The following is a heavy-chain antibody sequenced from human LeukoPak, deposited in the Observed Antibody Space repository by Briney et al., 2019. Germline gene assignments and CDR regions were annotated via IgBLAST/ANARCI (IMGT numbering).Heavy chain of an antibody. V-gene: IGHV3-23*01. Sequence: PGGSLRLSCAAFGFTFSSYAMSWVRQAPGKGLEWVSAISGSGGSTYYADSVKGRFTISRDNSKNTLYLQMNSLRAEDTAVYYCVSEPAYYYDSSGYYYFDYWGQGTLVTVSS. CDR2: ISGSGGST. J-gene: IGHJ4*02. D-gene: IGHD3-22*01. CDR3: VSEPAYYYDSSGYYYFDY. CDR1: GFTFSSYA.